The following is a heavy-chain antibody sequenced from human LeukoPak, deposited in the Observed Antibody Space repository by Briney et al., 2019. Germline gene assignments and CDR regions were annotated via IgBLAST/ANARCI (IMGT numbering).Heavy chain of an antibody. Sequence: PGGSLRLSCATSGFVFSSYDMSWVRQAPGKGLEWVSRISSSGGRADYADSVKGRFTISRDNSKNTLYLQMNSLRAEDTAVYYCAKDKYGSSWGQGTLVTVSS. V-gene: IGHV3-23*01. J-gene: IGHJ5*02. CDR3: AKDKYGSS. CDR2: ISSSGGRA. CDR1: GFVFSSYD. D-gene: IGHD2-15*01.